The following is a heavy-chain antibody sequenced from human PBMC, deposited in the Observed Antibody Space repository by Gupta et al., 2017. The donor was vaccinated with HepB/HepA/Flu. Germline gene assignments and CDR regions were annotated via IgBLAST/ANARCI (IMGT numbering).Heavy chain of an antibody. J-gene: IGHJ5*02. CDR1: GFTFSSCA. D-gene: IGHD6-13*01. Sequence: VLLLESGGVLVQPGWSLRLFCTPSGFTFSSCAISRVRQASGDGLDWVRQAPGKGLEWVSGISGSGGSTYYADSVKGRFTISRDKSKSTLYLQMSSLRAEDTAVYYCAKEGNRLDSSSLVSSFLDLWGQGTPVTVSS. CDR3: AKEGNRLDSSSLVSSFLDL. V-gene: IGHV3-23*01. CDR2: ISGSGGST.